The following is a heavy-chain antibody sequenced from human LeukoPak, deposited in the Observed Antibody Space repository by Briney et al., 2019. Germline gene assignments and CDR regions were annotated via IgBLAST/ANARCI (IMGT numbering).Heavy chain of an antibody. V-gene: IGHV4-30-2*01. CDR1: GGSISSGGYS. CDR3: ASSFGYCSSTSCYADYGMDV. J-gene: IGHJ6*02. CDR2: IYHSGST. Sequence: PSETLSLTCAVPGGSISSGGYSWSWIRQPPGKGLEWIGYIYHSGSTYYNPSLKSRVTISVDRSKNQFSLKLSSVTAADTAVYYCASSFGYCSSTSCYADYGMDVWGQGTTVTVSS. D-gene: IGHD2-2*01.